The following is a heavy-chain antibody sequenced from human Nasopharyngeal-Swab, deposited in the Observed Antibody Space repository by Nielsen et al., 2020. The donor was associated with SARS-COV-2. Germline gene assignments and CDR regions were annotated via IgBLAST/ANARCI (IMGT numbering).Heavy chain of an antibody. J-gene: IGHJ6*02. V-gene: IGHV1-24*01. D-gene: IGHD6-19*01. CDR1: GYTLTELS. Sequence: ASVKVSCRVSGYTLTELSMRWVRQAPGKGLEWMGGFDPEDGETIYAQKFQGRVTMTEDTSTDTAYMELSSLRPEDTAVYYCASGIAVAGTPAHYYYYYGMDVWGQGTTVTVSS. CDR3: ASGIAVAGTPAHYYYYYGMDV. CDR2: FDPEDGET.